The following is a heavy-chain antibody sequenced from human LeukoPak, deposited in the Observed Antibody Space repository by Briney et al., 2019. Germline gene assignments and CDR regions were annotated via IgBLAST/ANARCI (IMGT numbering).Heavy chain of an antibody. J-gene: IGHJ6*03. CDR2: IKEDGSEK. D-gene: IGHD6-19*01. V-gene: IGHV3-7*01. Sequence: GGTLRLSCSVSGFTFSSYAMGWVRQAPGKGLEWVATIKEDGSEKYYADSVKGRFIISRDNSKNSLNLQMSSLRGEDTAVYYCARAVANIETGVYHNYMDVWGRGTTVTVSS. CDR3: ARAVANIETGVYHNYMDV. CDR1: GFTFSSYA.